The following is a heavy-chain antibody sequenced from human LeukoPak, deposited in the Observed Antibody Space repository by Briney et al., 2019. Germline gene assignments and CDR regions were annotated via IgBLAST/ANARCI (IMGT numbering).Heavy chain of an antibody. CDR2: ISSSSSPI. CDR3: ARDCRLNCARQPGFDS. V-gene: IGHV3-48*02. Sequence: GGSLRLSCAASGFTISSYAMNWVRQAPGKGLEWVSYISSSSSPINYTDSVKGRFTISRDNAKNSLYLQMNSLRDEDTAVYYCARDCRLNCARQPGFDSWGQGTLVTVSS. J-gene: IGHJ5*01. D-gene: IGHD1-1*01. CDR1: GFTISSYA.